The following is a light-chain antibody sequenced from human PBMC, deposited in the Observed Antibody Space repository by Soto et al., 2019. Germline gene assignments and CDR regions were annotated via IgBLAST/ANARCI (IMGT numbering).Light chain of an antibody. CDR3: QHYSSWT. CDR1: QSVSSSS. V-gene: IGKV3-20*01. Sequence: EIGLTQYKGTLSLSPGESATLSFSASQSVSSSSLAWYQQNPAQAPRLLMYGASSRATGVPDRFSGSGSGTDFTLTISRLEPEDFAVYSCQHYSSWTFGQVTKVDI. CDR2: GAS. J-gene: IGKJ1*01.